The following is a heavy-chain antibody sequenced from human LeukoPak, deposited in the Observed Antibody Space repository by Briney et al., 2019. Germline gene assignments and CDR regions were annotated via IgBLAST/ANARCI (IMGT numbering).Heavy chain of an antibody. J-gene: IGHJ4*02. CDR3: ARGIAVTVGSRLDY. CDR1: GFTFSSSW. CDR2: INEDGSQK. V-gene: IGHV3-7*01. Sequence: GGSLRLSCAASGFTFSSSWMNWVRQAPGKGLEWVGNINEDGSQKNYGDSAKGRFTISRDNARNSLYLHMNSLRVEDRAVYYCARGIAVTVGSRLDYWGRGILVTVSS. D-gene: IGHD6-19*01.